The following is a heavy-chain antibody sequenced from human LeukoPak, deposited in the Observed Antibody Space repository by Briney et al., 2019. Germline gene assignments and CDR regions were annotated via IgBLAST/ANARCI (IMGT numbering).Heavy chain of an antibody. CDR3: TLHTTSYYYDSSGYNRLLGYYMDV. D-gene: IGHD3-22*01. Sequence: PGGSLRLSCAASGFTFSSYSMNWVRQAPGKGLEWVSFIYSDNTHYSDSVKGRFTISRDNSKNTLYLQMNSLRAEDTAVYYCTLHTTSYYYDSSGYNRLLGYYMDVWGKGTTVTVSS. CDR1: GFTFSSYS. J-gene: IGHJ6*03. V-gene: IGHV3-53*01. CDR2: IYSDNT.